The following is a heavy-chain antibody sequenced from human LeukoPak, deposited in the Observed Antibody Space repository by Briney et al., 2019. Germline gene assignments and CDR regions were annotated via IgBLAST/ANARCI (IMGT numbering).Heavy chain of an antibody. CDR2: IYPKNGGT. V-gene: IGHV1-2*02. Sequence: GASVKVSCKASGYSFNNYYIHWVRQAPGQGLEWVGWIYPKNGGTNYAQNFQGRVTLTRDTSITTAYMELSSLNSDDTALYYCVRENWYYDYWGQGTLVTVSS. CDR1: GYSFNNYY. CDR3: VRENWYYDY. J-gene: IGHJ4*02. D-gene: IGHD1-1*01.